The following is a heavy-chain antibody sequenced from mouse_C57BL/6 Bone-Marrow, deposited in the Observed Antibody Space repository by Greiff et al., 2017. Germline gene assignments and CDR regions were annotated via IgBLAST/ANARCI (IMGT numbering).Heavy chain of an antibody. D-gene: IGHD4-1*01. J-gene: IGHJ2*01. CDR2: IYPGDGDT. V-gene: IGHV1-80*01. CDR1: GYAFSSYW. CDR3: ARGAGTLDY. Sequence: VQLQPSGAALVKPGASVKISCKASGYAFSSYWMNWVKQRPGKGLEWIGQIYPGDGDTNYNGKFQGEATLTADKSSSAAYMQRSSLPSEDSAVYFCARGAGTLDYWGQGTTLTVSS.